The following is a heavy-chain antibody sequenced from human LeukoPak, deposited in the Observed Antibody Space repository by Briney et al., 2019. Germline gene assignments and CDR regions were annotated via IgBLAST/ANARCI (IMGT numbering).Heavy chain of an antibody. CDR3: AKAWTDYWYFDL. V-gene: IGHV3-23*01. CDR1: GFTFSSYA. D-gene: IGHD3/OR15-3a*01. CDR2: IGAGGSNT. J-gene: IGHJ2*01. Sequence: GGSLRLSCAVSGFTFSSYAMTWVRQAPGKGLEWVSAIGAGGSNTFYADSVKGRFTISRDNSKNTLYLQVNSLRAEDTAVYYCAKAWTDYWYFDLWGRGTLVTVSS.